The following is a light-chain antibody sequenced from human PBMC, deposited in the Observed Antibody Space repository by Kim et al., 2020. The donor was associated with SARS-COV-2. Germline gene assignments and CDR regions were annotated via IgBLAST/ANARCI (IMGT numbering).Light chain of an antibody. CDR1: QSVSSN. J-gene: IGKJ5*01. V-gene: IGKV3-15*01. CDR3: QQYNNWPPSIT. CDR2: GAS. Sequence: PGERATLSCRASQSVSSNLAWYQQKPGQAPRLLIYGASTRATGIPVRFSGSGSGTEFTLTISSLQSEDFAVYYCQQYNNWPPSITFGQGTRLEIK.